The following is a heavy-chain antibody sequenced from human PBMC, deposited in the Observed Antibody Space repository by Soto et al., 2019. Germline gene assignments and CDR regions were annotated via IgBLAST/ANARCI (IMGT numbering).Heavy chain of an antibody. Sequence: EVQLVESGGGLVKPGGSLRLSCAASGFTFSSYSMNWVRQAPGKGLEWVSSISSSSSYIYYADSVKGRFTISRDNAKNSLYLQMNSLRAEDTAVYYCASDDYGDQNHWFDPWGQGTLVTVSS. V-gene: IGHV3-21*01. CDR3: ASDDYGDQNHWFDP. CDR1: GFTFSSYS. D-gene: IGHD4-17*01. J-gene: IGHJ5*02. CDR2: ISSSSSYI.